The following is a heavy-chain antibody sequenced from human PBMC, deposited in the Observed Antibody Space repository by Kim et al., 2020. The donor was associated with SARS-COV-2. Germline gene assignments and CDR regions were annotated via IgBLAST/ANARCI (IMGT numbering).Heavy chain of an antibody. Sequence: SETLSLTCAVYGGSFSGYYWSWIRQPPGKGLEWMGEINHSGSTNYNPSLKSRVTISVDPSKSQFSLTLSSVTAADTAVSYCAGTNYGSGSYWLYYYYYYGMDVWGRGTTVTVSS. V-gene: IGHV4-34*01. J-gene: IGHJ6*02. CDR3: AGTNYGSGSYWLYYYYYYGMDV. CDR2: INHSGST. D-gene: IGHD3-10*01. CDR1: GGSFSGYY.